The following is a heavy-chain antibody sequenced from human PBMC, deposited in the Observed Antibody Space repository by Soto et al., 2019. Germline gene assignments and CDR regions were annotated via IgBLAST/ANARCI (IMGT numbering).Heavy chain of an antibody. J-gene: IGHJ6*02. V-gene: IGHV1-69*01. CDR1: GGTFSSYA. Sequence: QVQLVQSGAEVKKPGSSVKVSCKASGGTFSSYAISWVRQAPGQGLEWMGGIIPIFGTANYAQKFQGRVTITAGESTSTAYMELSSLRSEYTAVYYCARATIIAAAGTTYYYYGMDVWGQGTTVTVSS. CDR3: ARATIIAAAGTTYYYYGMDV. D-gene: IGHD6-13*01. CDR2: IIPIFGTA.